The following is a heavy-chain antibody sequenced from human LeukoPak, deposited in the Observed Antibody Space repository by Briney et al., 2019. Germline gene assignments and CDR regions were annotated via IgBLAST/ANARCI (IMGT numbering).Heavy chain of an antibody. V-gene: IGHV1-18*01. CDR1: GYTFTSYG. Sequence: ASVKVSCKASGYTFTSYGISWMRQAPGQGLEWMGWISAYNGNTNYAQKLQGRATMTTDTSTSTAYMELRSLRSDDTAVYYCARDGRYCSGGSCPDNWFDPWGQGTLVTVSS. D-gene: IGHD2-15*01. CDR3: ARDGRYCSGGSCPDNWFDP. CDR2: ISAYNGNT. J-gene: IGHJ5*02.